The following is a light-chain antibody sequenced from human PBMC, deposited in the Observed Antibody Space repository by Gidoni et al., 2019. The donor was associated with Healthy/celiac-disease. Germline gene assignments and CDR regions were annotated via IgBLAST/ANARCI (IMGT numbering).Light chain of an antibody. CDR2: EVS. CDR1: SSDVGGYNY. CDR3: SSYTSSSSWV. V-gene: IGLV2-14*01. Sequence: QSARTQPAAVSGSPGQAITISCTGTSSDVGGYNYVSWYQQHPGKAPKLMIYEVSNRPSGVSNRFSGSKSGNTASLTISWLQAEDEADYYCSSYTSSSSWVFGGGTKLTVL. J-gene: IGLJ3*02.